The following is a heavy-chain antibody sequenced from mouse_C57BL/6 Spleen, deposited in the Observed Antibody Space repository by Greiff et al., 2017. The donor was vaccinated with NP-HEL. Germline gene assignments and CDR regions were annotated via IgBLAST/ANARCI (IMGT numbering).Heavy chain of an antibody. Sequence: EVQLQQSGPVLVKPGASVKMSCKASGYTFTDYYMNWVKQSHGKSLEWIGVINPYNGGTSYNQKFKGKATLTVDKSSSTAYMELNSLTSEDSAVYYCARGYGSSYGFDYWGQGTTLTVSS. D-gene: IGHD1-1*01. CDR2: INPYNGGT. J-gene: IGHJ2*01. V-gene: IGHV1-19*01. CDR1: GYTFTDYY. CDR3: ARGYGSSYGFDY.